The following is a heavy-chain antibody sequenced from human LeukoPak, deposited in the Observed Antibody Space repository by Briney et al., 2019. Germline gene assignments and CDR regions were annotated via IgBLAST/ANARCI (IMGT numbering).Heavy chain of an antibody. CDR2: ISYDGSNK. CDR1: GFTFSSYA. J-gene: IGHJ4*02. V-gene: IGHV3-30-3*01. Sequence: GGSLRLSCAASGFTFSSYAMHWVRQAPGKGLEWVAVISYDGSNKHYADSVKGRFTISRDNSKNTLYLQMNSLRAEDTAVYYCARDSGSYSFNYWGQGTLVTVSS. CDR3: ARDSGSYSFNY. D-gene: IGHD1-26*01.